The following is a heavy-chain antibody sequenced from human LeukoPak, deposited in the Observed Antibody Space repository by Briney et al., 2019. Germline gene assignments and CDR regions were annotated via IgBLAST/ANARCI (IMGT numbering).Heavy chain of an antibody. CDR1: GGPLNSGSYS. D-gene: IGHD3-22*01. CDR3: ARADRSGYFGNVVAFDI. Sequence: PSQTLSLTCTVSGGPLNSGSYSWPWVRQPAGTGLEWLGRIHISGSTHYTPSLKSRVPISVDTSKNQFSLKLSSVTATDTAVYYCARADRSGYFGNVVAFDIWGQGTMVTVSS. V-gene: IGHV4-61*02. CDR2: IHISGST. J-gene: IGHJ3*02.